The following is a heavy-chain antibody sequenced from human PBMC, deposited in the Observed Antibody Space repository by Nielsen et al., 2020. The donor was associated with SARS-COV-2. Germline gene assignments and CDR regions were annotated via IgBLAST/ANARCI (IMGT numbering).Heavy chain of an antibody. CDR1: GGSISSYY. V-gene: IGHV4-59*01. Sequence: SETLSLTCTVSGGSISSYYWSWIRQPPGKGLEWIGYIYYSGSTNYNPSLKSRVTISVDTSKNQFSLKLSSVTAADTAVYYCARGGGIVLVPATIGDAFDIWGQGTMVTVSS. CDR3: ARGGGIVLVPATIGDAFDI. J-gene: IGHJ3*02. CDR2: IYYSGST. D-gene: IGHD2-2*01.